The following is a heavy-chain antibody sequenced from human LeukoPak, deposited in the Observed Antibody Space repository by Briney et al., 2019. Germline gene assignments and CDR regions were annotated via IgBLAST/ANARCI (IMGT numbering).Heavy chain of an antibody. CDR3: AKDPNGDYIGAFDM. CDR2: ISGSGDRT. V-gene: IGHV3-23*01. D-gene: IGHD4-17*01. J-gene: IGHJ3*02. Sequence: PGGSLRLSCAASGITASSYAMTWVRQAPGKGLEWVSSISGSGDRTMYADSVKGRLTISRDNFKNTLYLQMNSLRAEDTALYHCAKDPNGDYIGAFDMWGQGTMVTVSS. CDR1: GITASSYA.